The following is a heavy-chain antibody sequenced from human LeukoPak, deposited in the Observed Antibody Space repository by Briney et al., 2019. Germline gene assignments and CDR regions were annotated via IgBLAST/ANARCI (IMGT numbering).Heavy chain of an antibody. J-gene: IGHJ3*02. CDR2: IYYSGGP. V-gene: IGHV4-59*01. D-gene: IGHD1-1*01. CDR1: GGSITSYY. CDR3: ARATKRQLLGAFDI. Sequence: PPETLSLTRTVSGGSITSYYCSWIREPPGKGLEWSGYIYYSGGPNYNPSLKRRDTISVDTSKNQFSLKLSSVTAGDTAVYYCARATKRQLLGAFDIWGRGQWSPSLQ.